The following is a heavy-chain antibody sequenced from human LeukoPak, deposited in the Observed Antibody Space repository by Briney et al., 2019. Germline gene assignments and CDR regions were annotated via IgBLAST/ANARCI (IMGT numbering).Heavy chain of an antibody. D-gene: IGHD5-12*01. Sequence: GGSLRLSCAASGLIVSSNYMSWVRQAPGKGLEWVSIIYGDGSTYYADSMKGRFTISRDNSKNTLYLQMNSLRVEDTAVYYCARVIVATNTFDAFDIWGQGTMVTVSS. CDR3: ARVIVATNTFDAFDI. CDR1: GLIVSSNY. V-gene: IGHV3-53*01. CDR2: IYGDGST. J-gene: IGHJ3*02.